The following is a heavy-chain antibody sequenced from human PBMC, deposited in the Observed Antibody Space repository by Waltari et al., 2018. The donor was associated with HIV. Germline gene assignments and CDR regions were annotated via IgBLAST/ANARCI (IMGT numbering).Heavy chain of an antibody. Sequence: QVQLVEPGGGVVQPGRSLRLSCAASGFHFSSYGMPWVRQAPGKGPEWVAVISYDGSNKDYADSVKGRFTISRDNSKNTRYLQMNSLRAEDTAVYYCAKGGGYGSGSYYNERPFDYWGQGTLVTVSS. D-gene: IGHD3-10*01. CDR1: GFHFSSYG. CDR2: ISYDGSNK. V-gene: IGHV3-30*18. CDR3: AKGGGYGSGSYYNERPFDY. J-gene: IGHJ4*02.